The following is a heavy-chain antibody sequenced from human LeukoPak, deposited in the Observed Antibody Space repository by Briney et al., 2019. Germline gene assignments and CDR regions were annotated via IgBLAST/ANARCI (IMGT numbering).Heavy chain of an antibody. CDR2: IYYSGST. Sequence: PSETLSLTCAVYGGSFSGYYWSWIRQPPGKGLEWIGYIYYSGSTNYNPSLKSRVTISVDTSKNQFSLKLSSVTAADTAVYYCARHLHYYDSSGYYHTGAFDIWGQGTMVTVSS. V-gene: IGHV4-59*08. J-gene: IGHJ3*02. CDR1: GGSFSGYY. CDR3: ARHLHYYDSSGYYHTGAFDI. D-gene: IGHD3-22*01.